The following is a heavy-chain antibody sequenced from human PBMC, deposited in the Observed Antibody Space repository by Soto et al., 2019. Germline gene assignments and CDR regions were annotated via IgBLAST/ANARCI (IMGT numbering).Heavy chain of an antibody. CDR1: GFTFSSYS. CDR2: ISSSSSYI. V-gene: IGHV3-21*01. D-gene: IGHD4-17*01. CDR3: ARAVTDDAFDI. J-gene: IGHJ3*02. Sequence: EVQLVESGGGLVKPGGSLRLSCAASGFTFSSYSMNWVRQAPGTGLEWVSSISSSSSYIYYADSVKGRFTISRDNAKNSLYLQMNSLRAEDTAVYYCARAVTDDAFDIWGQGTMVTVSS.